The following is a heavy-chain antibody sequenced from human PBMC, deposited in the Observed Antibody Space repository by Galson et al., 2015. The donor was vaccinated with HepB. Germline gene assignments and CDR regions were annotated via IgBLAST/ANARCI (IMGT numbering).Heavy chain of an antibody. CDR1: GFTFSSYW. D-gene: IGHD6-19*01. V-gene: IGHV3-74*01. CDR2: IDSGGSLK. Sequence: SLRLSCAVSGFTFSSYWMHWVRQAPGKGLVWVSRIDSGGSLKTYADSVKGRFTISRDNAKNTLYLQMNSLRAEDTAVYYCARGMYSSGWYIAFPAEYWGQGTLVTVSP. J-gene: IGHJ4*02. CDR3: ARGMYSSGWYIAFPAEY.